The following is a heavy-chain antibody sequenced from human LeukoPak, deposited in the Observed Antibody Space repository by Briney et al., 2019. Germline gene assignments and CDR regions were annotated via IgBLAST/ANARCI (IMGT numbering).Heavy chain of an antibody. CDR1: GGSISSISYY. CDR3: ASPSPHCSSTSCPNGGFFDY. V-gene: IGHV4-39*01. Sequence: SETLSLTCTVSGGSISSISYYWAWIRQPPGKGLEWIGRIYYSGSTYYNPSLNNRVTISVDTSKNQFSLKLSSVTAADTAVYYCASPSPHCSSTSCPNGGFFDYWGQGTLVTVSS. D-gene: IGHD2-2*01. CDR2: IYYSGST. J-gene: IGHJ4*02.